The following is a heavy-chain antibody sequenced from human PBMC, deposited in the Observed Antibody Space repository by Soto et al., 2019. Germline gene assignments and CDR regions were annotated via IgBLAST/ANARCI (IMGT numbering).Heavy chain of an antibody. J-gene: IGHJ2*01. CDR3: ARSICTNGVCYEYYWYFDL. CDR1: GGTFSSYA. CDR2: SIPIFGTA. V-gene: IGHV1-69*06. Sequence: QVQLVQSGAEVKKPGSAVKVSCKASGGTFSSYAISWVRQAPGQGLEWMGGSIPIFGTANYAQKFQGRVRITADKSTSTAYMELSSLRSEDTAVYYCARSICTNGVCYEYYWYFDLWGRGTLVTVSS. D-gene: IGHD2-8*01.